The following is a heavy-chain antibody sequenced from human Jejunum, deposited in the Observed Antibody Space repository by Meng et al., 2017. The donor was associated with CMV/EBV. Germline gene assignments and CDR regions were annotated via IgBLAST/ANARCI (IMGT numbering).Heavy chain of an antibody. CDR1: GFSISDFY. CDR2: ISSSGNTI. J-gene: IGHJ4*02. V-gene: IGHV3-11*01. D-gene: IGHD6-19*01. Sequence: GFSISDFYMTWIRQAPGKGLEWVSYISSSGNTIYYADSVKGRFTISRDDAQNSLHLQMNSLRPEDTAMYYCARDSITVAGSPGFDYWGQGILVTVSS. CDR3: ARDSITVAGSPGFDY.